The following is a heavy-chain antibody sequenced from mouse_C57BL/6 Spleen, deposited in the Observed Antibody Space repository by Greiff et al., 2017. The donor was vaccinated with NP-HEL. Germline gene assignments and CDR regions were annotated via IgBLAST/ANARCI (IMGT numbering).Heavy chain of an antibody. D-gene: IGHD2-5*01. CDR3: AKNSNYGGRYYFDY. Sequence: QVQLQQPGAELVRPGTSVKLSCKASGYTFTSYWMHWVKQRPGQGLEWIGVIDPSDSYTNYNQKFKGKATLTVDTSSSTAYMQLSSLTSEDSAVYYCAKNSNYGGRYYFDYWGQGTTLTVSS. V-gene: IGHV1-59*01. CDR1: GYTFTSYW. CDR2: IDPSDSYT. J-gene: IGHJ2*01.